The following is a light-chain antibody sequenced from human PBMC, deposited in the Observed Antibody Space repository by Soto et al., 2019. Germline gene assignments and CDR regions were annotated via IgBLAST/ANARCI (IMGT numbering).Light chain of an antibody. CDR2: DAS. CDR3: AHQPSHPSN. V-gene: IGKV1-5*01. Sequence: DLQRTSSPATLPAAAEKRATITDRASQSISTWLAWYQQKPGKAPKFLIYDASSLESGVPSRFSGSGSGTEFTLIIRTLHPNHFAASYSAHQPSHPSNLGG. J-gene: IGKJ4*01. CDR1: QSISTW.